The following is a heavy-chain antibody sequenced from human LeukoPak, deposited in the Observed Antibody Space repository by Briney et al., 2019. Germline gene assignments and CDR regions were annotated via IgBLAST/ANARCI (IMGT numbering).Heavy chain of an antibody. V-gene: IGHV1-69*02. CDR2: FIPMVGVA. Sequence: ASVKVSCKASGITFSKNCISWVRQAPGQGLEWMGRFIPMVGVAAYAQKFQGRITITEDRSANTAFMELSSLTSEDTAVYYCARIKAVGVPVAIDAYYSYGMDVWGQGTVVAVSS. D-gene: IGHD2-2*01. CDR3: ARIKAVGVPVAIDAYYSYGMDV. J-gene: IGHJ6*02. CDR1: GITFSKNC.